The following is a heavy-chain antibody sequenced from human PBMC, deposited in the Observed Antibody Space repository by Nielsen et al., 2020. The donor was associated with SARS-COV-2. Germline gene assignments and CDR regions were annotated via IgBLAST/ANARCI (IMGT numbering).Heavy chain of an antibody. CDR3: AKGIHYLSSPDYLTWRAYYYYGMDV. V-gene: IGHV3-30-3*01. J-gene: IGHJ6*02. CDR2: ISYDGSNK. CDR1: GFTFSSYA. D-gene: IGHD3-16*02. Sequence: GGSLRLSCAASGFTFSSYAMHWVRQAPGKGLEWVAVISYDGSNKYYADSVKGRFTISRDNSKNTLYLQMNSLRAEDTAVYYCAKGIHYLSSPDYLTWRAYYYYGMDVWGQGTTVTVSS.